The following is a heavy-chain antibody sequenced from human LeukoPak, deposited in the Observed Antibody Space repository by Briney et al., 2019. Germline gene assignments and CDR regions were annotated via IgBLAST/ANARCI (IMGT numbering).Heavy chain of an antibody. D-gene: IGHD4-17*01. CDR3: ARAYGDYVLFFDY. CDR1: GGTFSSYA. CDR2: IIPILGIA. Sequence: SVKVSCKASGGTFSSYAISWVRQAPGQGLEWMGRIIPILGIANYAQKFQGRVTITADKSTSTAYMELSSLRSEDTAVYYCARAYGDYVLFFDYWGQGTLVTVSS. V-gene: IGHV1-69*04. J-gene: IGHJ4*02.